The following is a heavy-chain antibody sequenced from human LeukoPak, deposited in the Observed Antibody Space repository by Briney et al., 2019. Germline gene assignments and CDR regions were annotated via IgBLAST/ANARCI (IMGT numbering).Heavy chain of an antibody. V-gene: IGHV4-61*01. CDR3: ARVVVAATNWFDP. J-gene: IGHJ5*02. CDR2: IYYSGST. CDR1: GGSVSSGSYY. D-gene: IGHD2-15*01. Sequence: PSETLSLTCTVSGGSVSSGSYYWSWIRQPPGKGLGGIGYIYYSGSTNYNPSLKSRVTISVDTSKNQFSLKLSSVTAADTAVYYCARVVVAATNWFDPWGQGTLVTVSS.